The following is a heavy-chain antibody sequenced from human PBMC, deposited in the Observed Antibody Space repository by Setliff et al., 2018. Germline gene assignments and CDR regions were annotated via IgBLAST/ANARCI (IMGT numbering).Heavy chain of an antibody. CDR2: IYSSGSS. D-gene: IGHD3-22*01. CDR1: GGSISSSY. J-gene: IGHJ5*02. CDR3: ARAAKYDSSGYYGFWFDP. Sequence: PSETLSLTCSVSGGSISSSYWTWIRQPPGKGLEWIGYIYSSGSSNYNPSLKSRVTISVDTSKNQFSLRLSSVTAADTAVYYSARAAKYDSSGYYGFWFDPWGQGSLVTVSS. V-gene: IGHV4-59*01.